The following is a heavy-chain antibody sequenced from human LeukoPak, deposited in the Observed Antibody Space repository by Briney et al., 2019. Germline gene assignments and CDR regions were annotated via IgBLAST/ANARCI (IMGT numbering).Heavy chain of an antibody. CDR2: IYYSGST. Sequence: KTSETLSLTCTVSGGSISSYYWSWIRQPPGKGLEWIGYIYYSGSTNYNPSLKSRVTISVDTSKNQFSLKLSSVTAADTAVYYCARDSWGMDYWGQGTLVTVSS. J-gene: IGHJ4*02. V-gene: IGHV4-59*01. CDR1: GGSISSYY. D-gene: IGHD7-27*01. CDR3: ARDSWGMDY.